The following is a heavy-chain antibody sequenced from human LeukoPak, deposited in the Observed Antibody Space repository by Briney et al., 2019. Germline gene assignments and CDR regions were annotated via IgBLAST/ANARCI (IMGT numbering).Heavy chain of an antibody. CDR1: GFTFSDYG. D-gene: IGHD2-15*01. V-gene: IGHV3-33*01. Sequence: QTGGSLRLSCAASGFTFSDYGMYWVRQAPGKGLEWVALIWYDGGKKYYTDSVRGRFTISRDNSKNTLYLQMDSLRAEDTAVYYCVRYCNGGSCYRAAFDVWDPGTMVTVSS. CDR2: IWYDGGKK. CDR3: VRYCNGGSCYRAAFDV. J-gene: IGHJ3*01.